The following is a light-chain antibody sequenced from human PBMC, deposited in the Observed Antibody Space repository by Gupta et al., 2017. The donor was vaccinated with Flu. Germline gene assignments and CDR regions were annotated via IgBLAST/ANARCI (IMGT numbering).Light chain of an antibody. J-gene: IGKJ2*03. CDR3: QQYGSSPLHS. V-gene: IGKV3-20*01. CDR1: QSITSTY. CDR2: GAS. Sequence: DIVLTQSPGTLSLSPGERATLSCRASQSITSTYLAWYQQKPGQAPRLLIYGASSRATGIPDRFSGSGSGTDFTLTISRREPEDLAVYYCQQYGSSPLHSFGQGTKLEIK.